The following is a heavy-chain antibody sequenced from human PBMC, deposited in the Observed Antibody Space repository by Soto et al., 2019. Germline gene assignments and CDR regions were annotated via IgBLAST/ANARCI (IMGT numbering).Heavy chain of an antibody. CDR3: ARGGGVGVAGSAAFDM. D-gene: IGHD3-3*01. CDR1: GYPVTAYY. CDR2: INPATGAA. Sequence: QLHLVQSGAVVKKPGASVTVSCSASGYPVTAYYMHWVRQAPGRGLEWMGGINPATGAAKYTQTFQGRVTMTRDTSRSTVFMELGGLTSEDTAVFYCARGGGVGVAGSAAFDMWGQGTLVTVSS. V-gene: IGHV1-2*02. J-gene: IGHJ3*02.